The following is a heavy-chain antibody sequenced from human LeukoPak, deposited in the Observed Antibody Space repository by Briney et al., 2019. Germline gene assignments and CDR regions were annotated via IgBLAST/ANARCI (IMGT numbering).Heavy chain of an antibody. CDR3: AKDGAPADDFWSGYGDY. Sequence: GGSLRLSCAASGFTFSSYGMHWVRQAPGKGLEWVAFIRYDGSNKYYADSVKGRFTISRDNSKNTLYLQMNSLRAEDTAVYYCAKDGAPADDFWSGYGDYWGQGTLVTVSS. CDR1: GFTFSSYG. CDR2: IRYDGSNK. V-gene: IGHV3-30*02. J-gene: IGHJ4*02. D-gene: IGHD3-3*01.